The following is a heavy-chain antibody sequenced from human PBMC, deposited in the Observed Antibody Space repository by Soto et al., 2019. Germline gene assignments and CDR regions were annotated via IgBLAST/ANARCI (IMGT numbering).Heavy chain of an antibody. Sequence: PGGSLRLSCAASGFTFSSFAMHWVRQAPGKGLEYVSAISSNGGSTYYADSVKGRFTISRDNSKNTLYLQMGSLRAEDMAVYYCARAYYYDRSGYYRGYYFDHWGQGALVTVSS. CDR2: ISSNGGST. J-gene: IGHJ4*02. D-gene: IGHD3-22*01. V-gene: IGHV3-64*02. CDR1: GFTFSSFA. CDR3: ARAYYYDRSGYYRGYYFDH.